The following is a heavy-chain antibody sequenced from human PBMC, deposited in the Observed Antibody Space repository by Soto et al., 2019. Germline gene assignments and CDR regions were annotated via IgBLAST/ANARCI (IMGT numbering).Heavy chain of an antibody. CDR1: GFTFSSYA. V-gene: IGHV3-23*01. J-gene: IGHJ4*02. CDR2: ISGRGGNS. D-gene: IGHD3-10*01. Sequence: GGSLRLSCAASGFTFSSYAMGWVRQAPGKGLEWVSGISGRGGNSYFADSVKGRFTISRDNSKNTLYLQMNSLRAEDTAVYYCAKGIRQVATMVEFDSWGQGTLFTVSS. CDR3: AKGIRQVATMVEFDS.